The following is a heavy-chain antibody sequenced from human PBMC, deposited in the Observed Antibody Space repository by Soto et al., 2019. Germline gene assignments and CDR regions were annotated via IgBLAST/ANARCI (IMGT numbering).Heavy chain of an antibody. J-gene: IGHJ3*02. Sequence: SVKVSCKASGGTFSSYAISWVRQAPGQRLEWMGGIIPIFGTANYAQKFQGRVTITADESTSTAYMGLSSLRSEDTAVYYCARVTPLTIFGVVNSAFDIWGQGTMVTVSS. D-gene: IGHD3-3*01. CDR2: IIPIFGTA. CDR1: GGTFSSYA. CDR3: ARVTPLTIFGVVNSAFDI. V-gene: IGHV1-69*13.